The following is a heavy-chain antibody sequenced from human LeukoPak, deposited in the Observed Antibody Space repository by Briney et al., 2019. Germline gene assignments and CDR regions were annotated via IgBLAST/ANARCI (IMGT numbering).Heavy chain of an antibody. CDR3: VRVNPNPPVTTFDYYYGMDV. CDR1: GFTFSSYS. D-gene: IGHD4-17*01. V-gene: IGHV3-48*04. J-gene: IGHJ6*02. Sequence: GGSLRLSCAASGFTFSSYSMNWVRQAPGKGLEWVSYISSSSSTIYYADSVKGRFTISRDNAKNSLYLQMNSLRAEDTAVYYCVRVNPNPPVTTFDYYYGMDVWGQGTTVTVSS. CDR2: ISSSSSTI.